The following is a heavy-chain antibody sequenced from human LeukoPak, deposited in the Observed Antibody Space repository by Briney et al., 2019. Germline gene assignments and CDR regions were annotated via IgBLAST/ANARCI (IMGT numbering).Heavy chain of an antibody. CDR1: GFTFSSYA. J-gene: IGHJ4*02. Sequence: PGGSLRLSCAASGFTFSSYALSWVRQAPGKGLEWVSAISGSGGSTYYADSVKGRFTISRDSSKNTLYLQMSSLRAEDTAVYCCAKSGQSVGYDFWSGKPDYYFDYWGQGTLVSVSS. D-gene: IGHD3-3*01. CDR2: ISGSGGST. V-gene: IGHV3-23*01. CDR3: AKSGQSVGYDFWSGKPDYYFDY.